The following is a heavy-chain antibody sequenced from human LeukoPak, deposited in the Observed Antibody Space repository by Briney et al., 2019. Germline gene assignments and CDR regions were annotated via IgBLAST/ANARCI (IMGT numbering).Heavy chain of an antibody. CDR1: GLTFSPYS. CDR2: ISSSVTFI. CDR3: AAKYYSSSPFDP. V-gene: IGHV3-21*01. J-gene: IGHJ5*02. D-gene: IGHD2-2*01. Sequence: GGSLRLSCAASGLTFSPYSMNWVRQAPGKWLEWVSSISSSVTFIYYADSLQGRFTISRDSAPNSLYLQMNNLRVEDTAIYYCAAKYYSSSPFDPWGQGTLVTVSS.